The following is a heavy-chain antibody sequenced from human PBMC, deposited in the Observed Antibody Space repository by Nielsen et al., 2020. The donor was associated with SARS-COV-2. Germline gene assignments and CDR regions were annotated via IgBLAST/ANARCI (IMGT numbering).Heavy chain of an antibody. CDR2: IKQDGSEK. V-gene: IGHV3-7*03. Sequence: VRQAPGKGLEWVANIKQDGSEKYYVDSVKGRFTISRDNAKNSLYLQMNSLRADDTAVYFCARGGTAMASDYWGQGTLVTVSS. D-gene: IGHD5-18*01. J-gene: IGHJ4*02. CDR3: ARGGTAMASDY.